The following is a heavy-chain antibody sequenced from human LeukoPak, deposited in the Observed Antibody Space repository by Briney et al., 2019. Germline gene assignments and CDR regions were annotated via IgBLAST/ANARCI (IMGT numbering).Heavy chain of an antibody. CDR3: ARGAYSSGWLFDY. Sequence: GRSLRLSCAASGFTFSSYGMHWVRQTPGKGLEWVSLLYSGGNTYYAGSVKDRFIISRDNSKNTLYLQMNTLRAEDTAVYYCARGAYSSGWLFDYWGQGTLVTVSS. J-gene: IGHJ4*02. CDR1: GFTFSSYG. V-gene: IGHV3-66*01. CDR2: LYSGGNT. D-gene: IGHD6-19*01.